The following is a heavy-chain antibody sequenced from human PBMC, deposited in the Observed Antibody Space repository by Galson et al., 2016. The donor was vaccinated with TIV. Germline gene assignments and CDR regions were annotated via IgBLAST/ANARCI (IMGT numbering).Heavy chain of an antibody. Sequence: QSGAEVKKPGESLRISCKDSGYSFTSYYIIWVRQMPGKGLEWMGRIDPRDSYINYSPSFQGHVTISSDKSISTAYLQWNSLKASDSAIYYCARGVSTGSGWLDPWGQGTPVTVSS. CDR2: IDPRDSYI. J-gene: IGHJ5*02. V-gene: IGHV5-10-1*01. D-gene: IGHD5/OR15-5a*01. CDR3: ARGVSTGSGWLDP. CDR1: GYSFTSYY.